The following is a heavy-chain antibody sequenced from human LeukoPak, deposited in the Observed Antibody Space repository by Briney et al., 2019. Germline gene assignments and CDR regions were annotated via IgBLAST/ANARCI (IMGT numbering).Heavy chain of an antibody. J-gene: IGHJ6*03. Sequence: PAETLSLSCTVSGDSISSYYWSWIRQPSGKGRDCIGRIETSGNTHYNPSLKSRVTMSVDTSKNQFSLKLSSVTAADTAVYYCARDHYYYDTIHYYYYMDVWGKGTTVTVSS. D-gene: IGHD3-22*01. CDR2: IETSGNT. CDR1: GDSISSYY. CDR3: ARDHYYYDTIHYYYYMDV. V-gene: IGHV4-4*07.